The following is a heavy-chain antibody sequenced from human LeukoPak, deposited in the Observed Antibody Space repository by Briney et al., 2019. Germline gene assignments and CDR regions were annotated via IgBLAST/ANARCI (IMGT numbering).Heavy chain of an antibody. J-gene: IGHJ4*02. CDR1: GGSFSGYY. V-gene: IGHV4-34*01. D-gene: IGHD3-3*01. CDR2: INHSGST. CDR3: ARLEWPAFDY. Sequence: PETLSLTCAVYGGSFSGYYWSWIRQPPGKGLEWIGEINHSGSTNYNPSLKSRVTISVDTSKNQFSLKLSSVTAADTAVYYCARLEWPAFDYWGQGTLVTVSS.